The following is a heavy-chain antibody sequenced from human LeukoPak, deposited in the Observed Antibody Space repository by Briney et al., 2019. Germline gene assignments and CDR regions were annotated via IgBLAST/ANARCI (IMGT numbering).Heavy chain of an antibody. CDR2: IYPGDSDT. CDR1: GYSFTSYW. J-gene: IGHJ3*02. V-gene: IGHV5-51*01. Sequence: GESLKISCKGSGYSFTSYWIGWVRQMPGKGLEWMGIIYPGDSDTRYGPSFQGQVTISADKSISTAYLQWSSLKASDTAMYYCAGYYYDSSGYYPSGAFDIWGQGTMVTVSS. CDR3: AGYYYDSSGYYPSGAFDI. D-gene: IGHD3-22*01.